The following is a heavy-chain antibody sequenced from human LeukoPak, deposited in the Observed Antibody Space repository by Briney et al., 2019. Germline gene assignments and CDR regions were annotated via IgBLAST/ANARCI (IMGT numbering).Heavy chain of an antibody. CDR2: IYTTGTT. CDR3: ARQGYTASYYFLDY. D-gene: IGHD3-10*01. CDR1: GGSIRSYY. J-gene: IGHJ4*02. V-gene: IGHV4-4*07. Sequence: SETLSLTCTVSGGSIRSYYWGWVRQPAGKGLEWIGRIYTTGTTNYNPSLKSRITMSVDTSKNQFSLNLRSVIAADTAVYYCARQGYTASYYFLDYWSQGTLVTVSS.